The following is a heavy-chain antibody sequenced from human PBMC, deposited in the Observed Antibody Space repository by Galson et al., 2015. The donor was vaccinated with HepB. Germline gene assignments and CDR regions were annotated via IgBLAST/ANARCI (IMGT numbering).Heavy chain of an antibody. CDR1: GYIFTSSG. CDR3: ARGGWYANAFDI. CDR2: IYGFNGNT. J-gene: IGHJ3*02. D-gene: IGHD6-19*01. Sequence: SVKVSCKASGYIFTSSGIRWVRQAPGKGLEWMGWIYGFNGNTNYAQRLQGRVTMTTDTSTTTAYMELRRLTSDDTAVYYCARGGWYANAFDIWGQGTMVTVSS. V-gene: IGHV1-18*01.